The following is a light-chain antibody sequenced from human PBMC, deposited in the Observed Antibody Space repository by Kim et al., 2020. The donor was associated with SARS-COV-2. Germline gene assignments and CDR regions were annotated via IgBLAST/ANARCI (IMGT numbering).Light chain of an antibody. V-gene: IGLV2-11*01. CDR2: DVS. J-gene: IGLJ3*02. CDR1: SSDVGGYNY. CDR3: CSYAGSYTWV. Sequence: QSALTKPRSVSGSPGQSVTISCTGTSSDVGGYNYVSWYQQHPGKAHKRMIYDVSKRPSGVPDRFSGSTSGNTASLTISGHQAEDEADYFCCSYAGSYTWVFGVVTQLTFL.